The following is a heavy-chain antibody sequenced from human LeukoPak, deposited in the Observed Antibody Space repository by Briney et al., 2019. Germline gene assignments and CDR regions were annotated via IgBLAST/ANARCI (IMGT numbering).Heavy chain of an antibody. CDR2: FDPGDGET. Sequence: GASVKVSCKVSGYTLTELSMHWVRQAPGKGLEWMGGFDPGDGETIYAQKFQGRVTMTEDTSTDTAYMELSSLRSEDTAVYYCATGVGSGSYYYMDVWGKGTTVTVSS. J-gene: IGHJ6*03. CDR3: ATGVGSGSYYYMDV. CDR1: GYTLTELS. V-gene: IGHV1-24*01. D-gene: IGHD3-10*01.